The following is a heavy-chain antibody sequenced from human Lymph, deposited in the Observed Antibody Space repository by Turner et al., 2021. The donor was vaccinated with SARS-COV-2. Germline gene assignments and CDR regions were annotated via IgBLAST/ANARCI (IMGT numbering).Heavy chain of an antibody. CDR1: GSPFNNYA. CDR2: ISGSGGST. D-gene: IGHD3-16*01. CDR3: ANLYPTVSWEFPYGMDV. V-gene: IGHV3-23*01. Sequence: EVQLLESGGGLVQPGGSLSLACAASGSPFNNYAISWVRQAPGKGLEWVSTISGSGGSTYYADSVKGRFIISRDNSKNTLYLQMNSLRAEDTAVYYCANLYPTVSWEFPYGMDVWGQGTTVTVSS. J-gene: IGHJ6*02.